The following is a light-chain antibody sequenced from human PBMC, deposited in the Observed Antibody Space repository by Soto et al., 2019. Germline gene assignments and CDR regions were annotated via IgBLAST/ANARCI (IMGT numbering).Light chain of an antibody. J-gene: IGKJ2*01. Sequence: DIQMTQSPSSLSASVGDRVTITCRASQSISSYLNWYQQKPGKAPKLLIYSASSLQSGVPSRFSGSESGTDFSLTISSLQPDDFATYYCQQSYSTPMYTFGQGTKLEIK. V-gene: IGKV1-39*01. CDR3: QQSYSTPMYT. CDR2: SAS. CDR1: QSISSY.